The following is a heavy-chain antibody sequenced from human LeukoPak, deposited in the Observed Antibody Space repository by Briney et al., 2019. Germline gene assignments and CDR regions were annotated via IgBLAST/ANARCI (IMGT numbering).Heavy chain of an antibody. CDR3: ARNLVHLWNVFDF. CDR2: ISSGGDII. V-gene: IGHV3-11*04. D-gene: IGHD5-18*01. Sequence: GGSLRLSCAASGFTFTDHYMSWVRQAPGKGLEWVSYISSGGDIIYYADSVKGRFTISRDNAKNSLFLQMISLRAEDTAVYYCARNLVHLWNVFDFWGLGTMVTVSS. J-gene: IGHJ3*01. CDR1: GFTFTDHY.